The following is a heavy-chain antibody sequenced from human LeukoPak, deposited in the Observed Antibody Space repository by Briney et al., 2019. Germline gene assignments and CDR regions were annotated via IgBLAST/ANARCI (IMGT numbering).Heavy chain of an antibody. CDR3: VRGSQNFDY. J-gene: IGHJ4*02. V-gene: IGHV6-1*01. CDR2: VYFRSKWYS. CDR1: GESVSSSSAS. Sequence: SQTLSLTCAISGESVSSSSASWNWIRQSPSRGLEWLGRVYFRSKWYSDYAESVRSRITVSPDTSKNQFSLQLTSVSLDDTAIYYCVRGSQNFDYWGQGTLATVSS. D-gene: IGHD2/OR15-2a*01.